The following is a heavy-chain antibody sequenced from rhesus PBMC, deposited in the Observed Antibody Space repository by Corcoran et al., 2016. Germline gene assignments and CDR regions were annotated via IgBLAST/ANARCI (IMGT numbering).Heavy chain of an antibody. V-gene: IGHV4-160*01. CDR2: IYGSGGST. CDR1: GGSISSNY. D-gene: IGHD3-16*01. J-gene: IGHJ4*01. Sequence: QVQLQESGPGLVKPSETLSLTCAVSGGSISSNYWSWIRQPPGKGLEWIGRIYGSGGSTEYNPSLQSRVTISKDTSKNQFSLKLSAVTAADTAVYYCARVGNSGSYYYGAVFDYWGQGVLVTVSS. CDR3: ARVGNSGSYYYGAVFDY.